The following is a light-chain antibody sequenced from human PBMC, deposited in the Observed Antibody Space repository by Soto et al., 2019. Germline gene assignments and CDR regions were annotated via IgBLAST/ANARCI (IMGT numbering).Light chain of an antibody. Sequence: QSVLTQPASVSGSPRQSITISCTGTSSDVGGYNYVSWYQHHPGKAPKLMIYEVSNRPSGVSNRFSGSKSGNTASLTISGLQDEDEADYYCSSYTTTNTYVFGTGTKLTV. J-gene: IGLJ1*01. CDR2: EVS. CDR1: SSDVGGYNY. CDR3: SSYTTTNTYV. V-gene: IGLV2-14*01.